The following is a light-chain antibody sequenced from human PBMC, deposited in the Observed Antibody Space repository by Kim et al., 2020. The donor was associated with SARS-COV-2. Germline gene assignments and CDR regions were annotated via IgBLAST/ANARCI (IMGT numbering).Light chain of an antibody. CDR3: QTWGPGIRV. Sequence: QPVLTQSPSASASLGASVKLTCTLSNGHYNYAIAWHQQQPGKGPRYLMKVNSDGSHSKGDGIPDRFSGSSSGAESYLTISSLQSDDEADYYCQTWGPGIRVFGGGTKVTVL. CDR2: VNSDGSH. V-gene: IGLV4-69*01. CDR1: NGHYNYA. J-gene: IGLJ3*02.